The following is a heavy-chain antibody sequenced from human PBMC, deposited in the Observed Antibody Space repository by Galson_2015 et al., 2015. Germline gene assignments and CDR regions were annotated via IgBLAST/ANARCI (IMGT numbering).Heavy chain of an antibody. J-gene: IGHJ4*02. CDR3: AKAPDYSGSEYHLDY. D-gene: IGHD3-10*01. V-gene: IGHV1-18*01. CDR2: ISAYNGDT. Sequence: QSGAEVKKPGASVKVSCKASGYIFTNFGISWVRQAPGQGLEWMGSISAYNGDTIYAQKLQGRVTMTTDTSTTTAYMELRSLSSDDTAMYYCAKAPDYSGSEYHLDYWGQGTLVTVSS. CDR1: GYIFTNFG.